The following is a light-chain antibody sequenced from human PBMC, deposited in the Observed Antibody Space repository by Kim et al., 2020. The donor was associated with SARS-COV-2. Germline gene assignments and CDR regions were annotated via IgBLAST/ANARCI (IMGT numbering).Light chain of an antibody. CDR1: RSVDGNF. CDR3: QQYVRSTGT. V-gene: IGKV3-20*01. Sequence: LPPEEGAPPSCRTSRSVDGNFLAWYQQKRGQAPRLLIYGTSTRATGIASRFSGSGSGTDFTLTISRLEPEDFAVYYCQQYVRSTGTFGQGTKLEI. J-gene: IGKJ2*01. CDR2: GTS.